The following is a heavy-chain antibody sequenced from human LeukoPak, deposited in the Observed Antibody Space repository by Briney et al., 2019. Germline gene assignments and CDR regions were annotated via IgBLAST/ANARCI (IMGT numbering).Heavy chain of an antibody. CDR1: GYTFTSYY. V-gene: IGHV1-46*01. J-gene: IGHJ4*02. CDR3: ARGGEMARGYYFDY. Sequence: ASVKVSCKASGYTFTSYYMHWVRQAPGQGLEWMGIINPSGGSTSYAQKFQGRVTITADKSTSTAYMELSSLRSEDTAVYYCARGGEMARGYYFDYWGQGTLVTVSS. D-gene: IGHD5-24*01. CDR2: INPSGGST.